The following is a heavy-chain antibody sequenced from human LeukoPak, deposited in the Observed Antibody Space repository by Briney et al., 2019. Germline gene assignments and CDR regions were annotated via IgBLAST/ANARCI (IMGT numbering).Heavy chain of an antibody. Sequence: GGSLRLSCTASGFTFGDYAMSWVRQAPGKGLEWVGFTRSKAYGGTTDYAASVKGRFTISRDDSKSIAYLQMNSLKTEDTAVYYCARVTGGVVATIVNYWGQGTLVTVSS. D-gene: IGHD5-12*01. CDR2: TRSKAYGGTT. J-gene: IGHJ4*02. CDR1: GFTFGDYA. CDR3: ARVTGGVVATIVNY. V-gene: IGHV3-49*04.